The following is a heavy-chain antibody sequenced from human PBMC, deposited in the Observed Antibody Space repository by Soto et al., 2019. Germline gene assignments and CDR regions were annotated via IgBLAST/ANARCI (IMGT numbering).Heavy chain of an antibody. D-gene: IGHD3-16*01. CDR1: GFTFSSYA. CDR3: GRDKGFIGGDY. J-gene: IGHJ4*02. CDR2: ISYDGSNK. Sequence: QVQLVESGGGVVQPGRSLRLSCAASGFTFSSYALHWVRQAPGEGLEWVAVISYDGSNKYYADSVKGRFTISRDNSKNTLYLQMDRPEAEDTALFYRGRDKGFIGGDYWGQGTLVTVSS. V-gene: IGHV3-30-3*01.